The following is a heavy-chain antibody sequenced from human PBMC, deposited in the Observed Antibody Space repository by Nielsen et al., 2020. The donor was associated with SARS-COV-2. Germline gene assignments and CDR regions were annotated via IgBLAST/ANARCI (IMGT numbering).Heavy chain of an antibody. J-gene: IGHJ6*03. CDR1: EFTFSSYA. D-gene: IGHD2-8*02. CDR2: ISSDGNEK. Sequence: GGSLRLSCAASEFTFSSYAMTWVRQAPGKGLNWVASISSDGNEKFYTDSMKGRLTISRDNSKNTLYLQMNSLRAEDTAVYYCARDTGPYYMDVWGKGTTVTVSS. V-gene: IGHV3-33*05. CDR3: ARDTGPYYMDV.